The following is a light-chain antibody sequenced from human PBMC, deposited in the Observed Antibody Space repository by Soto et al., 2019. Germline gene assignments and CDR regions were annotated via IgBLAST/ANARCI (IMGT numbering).Light chain of an antibody. CDR1: SSDVGDYKY. CDR3: CSYTSSSTWV. CDR2: EVT. V-gene: IGLV2-14*01. J-gene: IGLJ3*02. Sequence: QSALTQPASVSGSPGQSITISCTGTSSDVGDYKYVSWYQQHPGKAPKLMIYEVTNRPSGVSNRFSGSKSANTASLTISGLQAEDEADYYCCSYTSSSTWVFGGGTKVTVL.